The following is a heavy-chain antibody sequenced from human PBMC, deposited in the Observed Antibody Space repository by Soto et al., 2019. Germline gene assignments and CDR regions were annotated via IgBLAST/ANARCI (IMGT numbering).Heavy chain of an antibody. D-gene: IGHD3-10*01. CDR1: GLTFSSYS. Sequence: EVQLVESGGGLVQRGGSLRLSCAASGLTFSSYSMNWVRQAPGKGLEWVSYISSSSSTIYYADSVKGRFTVSRDNANTSLNLQMNSLRAEDTAVHYCAFGEESRYYYYGMEVWGQGTTVTDS. CDR3: AFGEESRYYYYGMEV. CDR2: ISSSSSTI. J-gene: IGHJ6*02. V-gene: IGHV3-48*01.